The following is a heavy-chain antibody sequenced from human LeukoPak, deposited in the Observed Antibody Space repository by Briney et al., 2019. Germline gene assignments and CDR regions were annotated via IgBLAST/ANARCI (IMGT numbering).Heavy chain of an antibody. V-gene: IGHV3-23*01. Sequence: GGSLRLSCAASGFTFSSYAMSWVRQAPGKGLEWVSAISGSGGSTYYADSVKGRFTISRDNSKNTLYLQMNSLRAEDTAVYYCAKDLNRFLEWLAFDPWGQGTLVTVSS. CDR1: GFTFSSYA. J-gene: IGHJ5*02. D-gene: IGHD3-3*01. CDR2: ISGSGGST. CDR3: AKDLNRFLEWLAFDP.